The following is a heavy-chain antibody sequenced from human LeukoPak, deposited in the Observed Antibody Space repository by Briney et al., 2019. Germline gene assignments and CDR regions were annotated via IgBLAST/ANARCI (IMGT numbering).Heavy chain of an antibody. CDR2: ISSGGGNT. CDR3: ANRISGSSS. D-gene: IGHD3-10*01. Sequence: QTGGSLRLSCAASGFTFSSYGMSWVRQAPGKGLEWVSAISSGGGNTDYADSVKGRFTISRDNSKNTVFLQMNSLRAEDTGVYYCANRISGSSSWGQGTLVTVSS. CDR1: GFTFSSYG. J-gene: IGHJ5*02. V-gene: IGHV3-23*01.